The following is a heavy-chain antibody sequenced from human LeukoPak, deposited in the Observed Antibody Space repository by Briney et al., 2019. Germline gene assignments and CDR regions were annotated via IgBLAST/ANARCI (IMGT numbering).Heavy chain of an antibody. CDR2: IWYDGGNK. J-gene: IGHJ4*02. CDR1: GFPFSSRW. V-gene: IGHV3-33*08. Sequence: GGSLRLSCTSSGFPFSSRWMHWVRQAPGKGLEWVAVIWYDGGNKYYADSVKGRFTISRDNSKNTLYLEMNSLRAEDTAVYYCARGLTQIPRLATGLGHWGQGTLVTVSS. D-gene: IGHD2-21*02. CDR3: ARGLTQIPRLATGLGH.